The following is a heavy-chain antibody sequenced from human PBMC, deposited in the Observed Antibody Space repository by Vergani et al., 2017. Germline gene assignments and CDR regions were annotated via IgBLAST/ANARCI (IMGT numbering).Heavy chain of an antibody. J-gene: IGHJ6*02. CDR1: GGTFSSYT. D-gene: IGHD3-10*01. V-gene: IGHV1-69*08. CDR2: IIPILGIA. CDR3: ARDLLSPGSVFYYYYGMDV. Sequence: QVQLVQSGAEVKKPGSSVKVSCKASGGTFSSYTISWVRQAPGQGLEWMGRIIPILGIANYAQKLQGRVTMTTDTSTSTAYMELRSLRSDDTAVYYCARDLLSPGSVFYYYYGMDVWGQGTTVTVSS.